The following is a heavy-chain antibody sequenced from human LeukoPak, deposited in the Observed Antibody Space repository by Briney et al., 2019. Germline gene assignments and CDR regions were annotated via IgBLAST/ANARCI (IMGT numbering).Heavy chain of an antibody. V-gene: IGHV4-4*07. D-gene: IGHD3-22*01. CDR2: IYTTGST. J-gene: IGHJ4*02. Sequence: SETLSLTCAVYGGSFSHYYWSWIRQPAGKGLEWIGRIYTTGSTYYNHFLKSRVTMAVDTSKNQFSLRLSSVTAADTAVYYCARDGFYDSSGYYYNWVFDYWGQGTLVTVSS. CDR3: ARDGFYDSSGYYYNWVFDY. CDR1: GGSFSHYY.